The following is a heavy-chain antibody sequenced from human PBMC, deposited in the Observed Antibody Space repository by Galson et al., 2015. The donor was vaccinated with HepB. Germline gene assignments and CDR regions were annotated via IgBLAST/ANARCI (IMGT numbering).Heavy chain of an antibody. V-gene: IGHV5-51*01. CDR2: IYPGDSHT. CDR3: ARPPRRGSRDAFHI. CDR1: GYSFTTYW. D-gene: IGHD3-10*01. J-gene: IGHJ3*02. Sequence: QSGAEVKKPGESLKISCTGSGYSFTTYWIGWVRQMPGKGLEWMGVIYPGDSHTTYSPSFQGQVTISADKSLSTAYLHWSSLKASDTAMYYCARPPRRGSRDAFHIWGQGTLVTVSS.